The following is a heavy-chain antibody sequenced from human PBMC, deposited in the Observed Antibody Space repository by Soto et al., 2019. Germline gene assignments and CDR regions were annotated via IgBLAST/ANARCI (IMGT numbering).Heavy chain of an antibody. V-gene: IGHV3-33*02. Sequence: GALRRACKVSGSNFGAYGMHWVRQAAGKGLEWVAVIWYDGSRTFYADSAKVRFTISRDNSKNTLFLQMDRLRADDTAVYYCARDQLDCLKPREICYFDCWGQGTLVTVYS. CDR1: GSNFGAYG. CDR3: ARDQLDCLKPREICYFDC. J-gene: IGHJ4*02. D-gene: IGHD2-21*02. CDR2: IWYDGSRT.